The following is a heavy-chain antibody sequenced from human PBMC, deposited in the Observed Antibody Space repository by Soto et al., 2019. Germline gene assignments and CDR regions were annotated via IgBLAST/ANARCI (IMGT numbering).Heavy chain of an antibody. V-gene: IGHV3-23*01. D-gene: IGHD3-10*01. J-gene: IGHJ6*02. Sequence: GVSLRLSCAASGFTFSSYAMSWVRQAPGKRLEWVSAISGSGGSTYYADSVKGRFTISRDNSKNTLYLQMNSLRAEDTAVYYCAKDLKGYYGSGVYGMDVWGPGTTVTVSS. CDR2: ISGSGGST. CDR3: AKDLKGYYGSGVYGMDV. CDR1: GFTFSSYA.